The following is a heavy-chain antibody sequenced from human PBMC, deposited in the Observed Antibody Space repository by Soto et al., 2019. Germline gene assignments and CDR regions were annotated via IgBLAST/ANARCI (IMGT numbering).Heavy chain of an antibody. CDR2: IIPILGIA. D-gene: IGHD3-3*01. V-gene: IGHV1-69*08. Sequence: QVQLVQSGAEVKKPGSSVKVSCKASGGTFSSYTISWVRQAPGQGLEWMGRIIPILGIANYAQKFQGRVTSTADKSKRTAYMELSSLRSEDTAVDYCARDRRVRILEWSDSTEYYYYMDVWGKGTTVTVSS. CDR1: GGTFSSYT. J-gene: IGHJ6*03. CDR3: ARDRRVRILEWSDSTEYYYYMDV.